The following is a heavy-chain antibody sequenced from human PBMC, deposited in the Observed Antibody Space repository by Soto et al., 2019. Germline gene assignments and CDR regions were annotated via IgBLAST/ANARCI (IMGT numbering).Heavy chain of an antibody. CDR2: IFYTGTT. J-gene: IGHJ5*02. V-gene: IGHV4-39*02. Sequence: SETLALTCSVSGGSISYNSYYWGWIRQPPGKGLEWVGGIFYTGTTYYSPSLKDRVTISVDTSKNSFSLNLTSVTAADTAVYFCARLVVVAPVANAWGQGTLVTVSS. CDR3: ARLVVVAPVANA. CDR1: GGSISYNSYY. D-gene: IGHD2-2*01.